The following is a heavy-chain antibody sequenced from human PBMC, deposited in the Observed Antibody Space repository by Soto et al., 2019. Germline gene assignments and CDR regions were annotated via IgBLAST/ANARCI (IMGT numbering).Heavy chain of an antibody. CDR2: IYWDNAK. V-gene: IGHV2-5*02. CDR1: GFSLTTSGVG. J-gene: IGHJ4*02. Sequence: QITLKESGPTLVQPTQTLTLTCTFSGFSLTTSGVGVGWIRQTPGEALEWLALIYWDNAKRYSPSLRSRLTISKDTSNNQVILTMTNLETVDTGTYYCAHRLEGNDWNSGNFDYWGQGTLVTVSS. D-gene: IGHD1-7*01. CDR3: AHRLEGNDWNSGNFDY.